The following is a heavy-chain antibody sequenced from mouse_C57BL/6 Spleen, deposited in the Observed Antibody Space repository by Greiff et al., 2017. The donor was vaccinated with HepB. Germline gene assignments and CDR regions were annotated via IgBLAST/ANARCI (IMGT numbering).Heavy chain of an antibody. V-gene: IGHV1-64*01. D-gene: IGHD1-1*01. CDR1: GYTFTSYW. J-gene: IGHJ4*01. Sequence: QVQLQQPGAELVKPGASVKLSCKASGYTFTSYWMHWVKQRPGQGLEWIGMIHPNSGSTNYNEKFKSKATLTVDKSSSTAYMQLSSLTSEDSAVYYCARGDYGSSDYAMDYWGQGTSVTVSS. CDR3: ARGDYGSSDYAMDY. CDR2: IHPNSGST.